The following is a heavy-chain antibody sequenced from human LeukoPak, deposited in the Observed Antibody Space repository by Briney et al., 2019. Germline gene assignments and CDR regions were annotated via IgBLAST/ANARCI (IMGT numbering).Heavy chain of an antibody. CDR3: AKLPLPVADYYDSSGYYLDY. CDR2: ISCSCCST. CDR1: GFTFSSYA. Sequence: PGGSLRLSCAASGFTFSSYAMSWARQAPGKGLEGVSAISCSCCSTYYADSVKGQFTISRDNSKNTLYLQMNSLRAEDTAVYYCAKLPLPVADYYDSSGYYLDYWGQGTLVTVSS. D-gene: IGHD3-22*01. J-gene: IGHJ4*02. V-gene: IGHV3-23*01.